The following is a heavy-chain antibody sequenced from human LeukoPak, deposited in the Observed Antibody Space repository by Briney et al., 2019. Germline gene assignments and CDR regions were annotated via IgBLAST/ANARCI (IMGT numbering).Heavy chain of an antibody. V-gene: IGHV3-30*18. CDR3: AKVAVAVAGDY. CDR1: GFTFSSYG. J-gene: IGHJ4*02. Sequence: GASLRLSCAASGFTFSSYGMHWVRQAPGKGLEWVAVISYDGSNKYYADSVKGRFTISRDNSKNTLYLQMNSLRAEDTAVYYCAKVAVAVAGDYWGQGTLVTVSS. CDR2: ISYDGSNK. D-gene: IGHD6-19*01.